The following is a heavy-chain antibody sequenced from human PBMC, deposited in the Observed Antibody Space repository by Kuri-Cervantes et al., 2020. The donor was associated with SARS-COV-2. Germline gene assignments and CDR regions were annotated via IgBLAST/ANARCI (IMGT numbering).Heavy chain of an antibody. V-gene: IGHV1-46*01. D-gene: IGHD5-18*01. Sequence: ASVKVSCKASGYTLTSYGISWVRQAPGQGLEWMGIINPSGGSTSYAQKFQGRVTMTRDTSTSTVYMELSSLRSEDTAVYYCATPGGYSYGFSYAFDIWGQGTMVTVSS. CDR1: GYTLTSYG. CDR2: INPSGGST. J-gene: IGHJ3*02. CDR3: ATPGGYSYGFSYAFDI.